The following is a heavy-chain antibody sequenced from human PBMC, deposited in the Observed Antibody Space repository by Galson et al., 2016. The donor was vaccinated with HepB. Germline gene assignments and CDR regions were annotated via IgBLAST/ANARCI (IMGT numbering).Heavy chain of an antibody. CDR3: AHRRTSADYGSGKDHYFGY. V-gene: IGHV2-5*01. CDR2: IYWNDDK. J-gene: IGHJ4*02. D-gene: IGHD3-10*01. CDR1: GFSLSSSGVG. Sequence: PALVKPTQTLTLTCTFSGFSLSSSGVGVSWIRQSPGKALEWLALIYWNDDKRYSPSLKSRLTITKDTSKNQVVLTLTNMDPVDTATYYCAHRRTSADYGSGKDHYFGYWGQGTLGTVSS.